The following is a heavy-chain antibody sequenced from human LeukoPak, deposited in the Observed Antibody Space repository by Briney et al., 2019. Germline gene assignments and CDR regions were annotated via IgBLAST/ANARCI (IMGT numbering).Heavy chain of an antibody. Sequence: SETLSLTCTVSGGSITSYYWSWVRQPPGKGLEGIGYIYYTGSTNYNPSLKSRVTISVDTSKNQFSLKLTSVTAADTALYYCARLDYDSSVYHPYNWFDPWDQGILVTVSS. V-gene: IGHV4-59*01. CDR2: IYYTGST. CDR1: GGSITSYY. J-gene: IGHJ5*02. CDR3: ARLDYDSSVYHPYNWFDP. D-gene: IGHD3-22*01.